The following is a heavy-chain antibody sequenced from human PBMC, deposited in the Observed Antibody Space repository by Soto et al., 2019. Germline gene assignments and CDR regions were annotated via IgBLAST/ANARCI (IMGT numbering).Heavy chain of an antibody. Sequence: GGSLRLPGAASGFIFSRYGMHWCRQAPGKGLEWVAAIWYDGSNKYYADSVKARFTISRDNSTNTLYLQMNSLRAGDTAVNYCVMDGGYCSIFTGYSTTNIYCVSWGKGTPFSV. CDR1: GFIFSRYG. D-gene: IGHD3-9*01. CDR2: IWYDGSNK. V-gene: IGHV3-33*01. J-gene: IGHJ1*01. CDR3: VMDGGYCSIFTGYSTTNIYCVS.